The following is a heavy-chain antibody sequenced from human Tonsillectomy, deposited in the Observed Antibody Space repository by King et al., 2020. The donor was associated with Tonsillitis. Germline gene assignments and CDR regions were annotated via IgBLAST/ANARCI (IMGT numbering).Heavy chain of an antibody. J-gene: IGHJ3*02. CDR1: GFSFSSYA. Sequence: VQLLESGGGLVQPGGSLRLSCAASGFSFSSYAMSWVRQAPGKGLDWVSGISITGTTYYADSAKGRFTISRDNPKNTLYLQMNSLRVEDTAVYYCAKVWQLLVRGPDAFDMWGQGTMVTVS. V-gene: IGHV3-23*01. CDR3: AKVWQLLVRGPDAFDM. CDR2: ISITGTT. D-gene: IGHD6-19*01.